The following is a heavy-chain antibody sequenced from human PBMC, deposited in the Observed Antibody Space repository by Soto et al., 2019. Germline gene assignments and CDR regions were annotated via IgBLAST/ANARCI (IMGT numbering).Heavy chain of an antibody. D-gene: IGHD3-10*01. CDR2: MIPTDGST. CDR1: GYTFSDYH. V-gene: IGHV1-46*03. J-gene: IGHJ4*02. CDR3: ARDSYGSDY. Sequence: ASVKVSCKTSGYTFSDYHIHWVRQAPGQGLEWMGRMIPTDGSTMYAQKFQGRVTLTRDTSTSTAYMELTSLIFEDTAFYYCARDSYGSDYWGQGTQVTVSS.